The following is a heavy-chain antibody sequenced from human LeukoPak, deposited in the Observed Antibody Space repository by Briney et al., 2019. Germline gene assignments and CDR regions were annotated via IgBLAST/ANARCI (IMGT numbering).Heavy chain of an antibody. D-gene: IGHD6-19*01. V-gene: IGHV3-30*18. J-gene: IGHJ6*02. CDR2: ISYDGSNK. CDR3: AKDPRYSSGWYSVGSYYGMDV. Sequence: PGGSLRLSCAASGFTFSSYGMHWVRQAPGKGLEWVAVISYDGSNKYYADSVKGRFTISRDNSKNTLYLQMNSLRAEDTAVYYCAKDPRYSSGWYSVGSYYGMDVWGQGTTVTVSS. CDR1: GFTFSSYG.